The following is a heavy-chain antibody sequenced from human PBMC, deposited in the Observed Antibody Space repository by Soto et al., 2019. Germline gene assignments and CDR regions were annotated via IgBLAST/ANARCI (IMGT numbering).Heavy chain of an antibody. D-gene: IGHD4-4*01. J-gene: IGHJ3*02. V-gene: IGHV3-23*01. Sequence: GGSLRLSCAASGFTFSSYAMSWVRQAPGKGLEWVSAISGSGGSTYYADSVKGRFTISRDNSKNTLYLQMNSLRAEDTAVYYCATSKKGDYKGGAFDIWGQGTMVTVSS. CDR3: ATSKKGDYKGGAFDI. CDR2: ISGSGGST. CDR1: GFTFSSYA.